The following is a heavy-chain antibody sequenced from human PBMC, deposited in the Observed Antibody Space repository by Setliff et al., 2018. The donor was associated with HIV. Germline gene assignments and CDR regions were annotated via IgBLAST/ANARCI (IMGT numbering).Heavy chain of an antibody. CDR3: ARTRGYSLYYFDY. J-gene: IGHJ4*02. Sequence: PSETLSLTCTVSGGSISGSVWSWIRQPPGKGLEFVGYIYYMGRTTYNPSLKSRLTISVDKSKSQFSLKVRSVTAADTAVYYCARTRGYSLYYFDYWGQGTLVTVSS. CDR2: IYYMGRT. V-gene: IGHV4-59*01. D-gene: IGHD5-18*01. CDR1: GGSISGSV.